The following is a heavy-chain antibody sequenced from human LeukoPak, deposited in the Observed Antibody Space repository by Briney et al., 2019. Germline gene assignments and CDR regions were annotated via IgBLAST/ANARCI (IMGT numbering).Heavy chain of an antibody. V-gene: IGHV3-7*01. CDR3: ARGTLLNYFDY. Sequence: GGSLRLSCAASGFTFNNYWMTWVRQAPGKGLEWVANIQQSGRQKSYVDSVRGRFTISRDNDKNSLYLQMNSLRAEDTAVYYCARGTLLNYFDYWGQGSLVTVSS. CDR2: IQQSGRQK. D-gene: IGHD1-26*01. J-gene: IGHJ4*02. CDR1: GFTFNNYW.